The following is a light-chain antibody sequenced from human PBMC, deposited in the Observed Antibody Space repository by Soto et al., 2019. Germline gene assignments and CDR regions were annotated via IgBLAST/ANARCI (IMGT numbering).Light chain of an antibody. J-gene: IGKJ1*01. CDR1: QGIASY. Sequence: DIQLTQSPSFVSASVGDRVTITCRASQGIASYLAWFQQKPGKAPELLIYAASTLRSGVPSRFSGSRSGTEFTLTVSSLQPEEFATYYCQQLYNYPRTFGQGTKVEVK. CDR2: AAS. CDR3: QQLYNYPRT. V-gene: IGKV1-9*01.